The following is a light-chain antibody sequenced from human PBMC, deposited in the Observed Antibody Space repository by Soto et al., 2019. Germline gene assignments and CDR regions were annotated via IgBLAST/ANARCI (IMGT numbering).Light chain of an antibody. CDR3: QQYNSWPLT. CDR1: QSVSAN. CDR2: GAS. Sequence: EIVMTQSPATPSVSPGDAVTLSCRASQSVSANLAWYQQKPGQAPRLLIYGASSRATGIPARFSGSGSGTEFTLTISSLQSEDFAVYHCQQYNSWPLTFGGGAKVEIK. J-gene: IGKJ4*01. V-gene: IGKV3D-15*01.